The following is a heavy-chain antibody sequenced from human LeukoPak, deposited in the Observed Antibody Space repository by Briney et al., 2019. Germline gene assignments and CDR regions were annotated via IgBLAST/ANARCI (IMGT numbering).Heavy chain of an antibody. CDR1: GFTFSNYA. J-gene: IGHJ4*02. V-gene: IGHV3-23*01. CDR3: AKDRIPVAGRQDIWDY. D-gene: IGHD6-19*01. CDR2: ISGSGDRT. Sequence: GGSLRLSCVGAGFTFSNYAMTWVRQAPGKGLGWGSGISGSGDRTYYADSVKGRFTISRDNSKNTLYLQMNSLTDDDSAVYHCAKDRIPVAGRQDIWDYWGQGTLVTVSS.